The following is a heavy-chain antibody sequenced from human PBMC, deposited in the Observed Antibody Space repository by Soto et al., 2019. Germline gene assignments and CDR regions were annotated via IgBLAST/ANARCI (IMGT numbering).Heavy chain of an antibody. CDR2: IYYSGST. D-gene: IGHD6-13*01. CDR1: GGSISSYY. CDR3: AKDIGGVYSSSWLY. Sequence: PSETLSLTCTVSGGSISSYYWSWIRQPPGKGLEWIGYIYYSGSTNYNPSLKSRVTISVDTSKNQFSLKLSSVTAADTAVYYCAKDIGGVYSSSWLYWGQGTLVTVSS. V-gene: IGHV4-59*01. J-gene: IGHJ4*02.